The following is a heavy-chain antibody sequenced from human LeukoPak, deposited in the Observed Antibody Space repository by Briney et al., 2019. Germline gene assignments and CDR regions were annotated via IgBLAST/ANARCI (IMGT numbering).Heavy chain of an antibody. D-gene: IGHD3-22*01. V-gene: IGHV3-15*01. Sequence: GSLRLSCAASGFTFSNAWMGWVRQAPGKGLEWVGRIKSKSDGGTADFAAPLKGRFTMSRDDSKNALYLQMNSLKTEDTAVYYCATYTSSYSDYWGQGTLVTVSS. CDR1: GFTFSNAW. CDR2: IKSKSDGGTA. J-gene: IGHJ4*02. CDR3: ATYTSSYSDY.